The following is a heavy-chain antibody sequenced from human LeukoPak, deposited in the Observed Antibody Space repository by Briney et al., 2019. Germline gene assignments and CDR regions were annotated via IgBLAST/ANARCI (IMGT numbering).Heavy chain of an antibody. J-gene: IGHJ5*02. CDR1: GGSISSSSYY. V-gene: IGHV4-39*01. CDR2: IYYSGST. D-gene: IGHD3-22*01. CDR3: ARHYYDSSGLGFDP. Sequence: ASETLSPTCTVSGGSISSSSYYWGWIRQPPGKGLEWIGSIYYSGSTYYNPSLKSRVTISVDTSKNQFSLKLSSVTAADTAVYYCARHYYDSSGLGFDPWGQGTLVTVSS.